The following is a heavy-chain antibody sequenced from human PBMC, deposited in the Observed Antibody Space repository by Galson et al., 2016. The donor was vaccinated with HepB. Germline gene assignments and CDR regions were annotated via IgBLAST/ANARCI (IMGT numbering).Heavy chain of an antibody. CDR3: ARDKTYYSASGTYFDAFDM. CDR2: IKQDGSVE. CDR1: GFTFSNYW. Sequence: SLRLSCAASGFTFSNYWMTWVRQAPGKGLEWVANIKQDGSVEHYVDSVEGRLTISRDNAKSSVYLQMNSLRAEDTALYYCARDKTYYSASGTYFDAFDMWGQGTMVTVSS. V-gene: IGHV3-7*03. J-gene: IGHJ3*02. D-gene: IGHD3-10*01.